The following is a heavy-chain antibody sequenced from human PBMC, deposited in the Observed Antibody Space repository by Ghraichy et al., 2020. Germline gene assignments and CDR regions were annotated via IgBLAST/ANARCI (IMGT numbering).Heavy chain of an antibody. CDR1: GFTFSSYA. CDR2: ISSNGGST. CDR3: VKDPGYGDWAPLPFDY. V-gene: IGHV3-64D*06. D-gene: IGHD4-17*01. J-gene: IGHJ4*02. Sequence: GGSLRLSCSASGFTFSSYAMHWVRQAPGKGLEYVSAISSNGGSTYYADSVKGRFTISRDNSKNTLYLQMSSLRAEDTAVYYCVKDPGYGDWAPLPFDYWGQGTLVTVSS.